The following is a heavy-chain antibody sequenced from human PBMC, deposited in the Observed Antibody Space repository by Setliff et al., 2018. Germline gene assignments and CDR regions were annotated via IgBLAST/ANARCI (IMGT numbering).Heavy chain of an antibody. D-gene: IGHD1-26*01. CDR1: GYSISSGFS. V-gene: IGHV4-38-2*01. J-gene: IGHJ4*02. Sequence: PSETLSLTCAVSGYSISSGFSWVWIRQSPGKGLEWIGRILFSGDTYYNPSLNSRVTISADTSKNQFSLNLSSVTAADTALYFCARDNPILGATDYWGQGALVTVSS. CDR3: ARDNPILGATDY. CDR2: ILFSGDT.